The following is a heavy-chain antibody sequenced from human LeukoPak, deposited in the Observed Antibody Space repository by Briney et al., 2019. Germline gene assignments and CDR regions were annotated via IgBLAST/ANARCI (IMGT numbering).Heavy chain of an antibody. J-gene: IGHJ6*03. Sequence: ASVKVSCKASGYTFTSYGISWVRQAPGQGLEWMGWISAYNGNTNYAQKLQGRVTMTTDTSTSTAYMELRSLRSDDTAVYYCARVPWDSSGWYPNYYYMDVWGKGTTVTVSS. CDR2: ISAYNGNT. CDR3: ARVPWDSSGWYPNYYYMDV. CDR1: GYTFTSYG. V-gene: IGHV1-18*01. D-gene: IGHD6-19*01.